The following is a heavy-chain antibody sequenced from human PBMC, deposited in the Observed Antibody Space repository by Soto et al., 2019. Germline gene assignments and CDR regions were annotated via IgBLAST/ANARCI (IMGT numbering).Heavy chain of an antibody. CDR2: MNPNSGNT. V-gene: IGHV1-8*01. Sequence: QVQLVQSGAEVKEPGASVKVSCKASGYTFTSYDINWVRQATGQGLEWMGWMNPNSGNTGYAQKFQGRVTMTRNTSISTAYMELSSLRSEDTAVYYCARGINYYDSGDDAFDIWGQGTIVTVSS. CDR1: GYTFTSYD. CDR3: ARGINYYDSGDDAFDI. D-gene: IGHD3-10*01. J-gene: IGHJ3*02.